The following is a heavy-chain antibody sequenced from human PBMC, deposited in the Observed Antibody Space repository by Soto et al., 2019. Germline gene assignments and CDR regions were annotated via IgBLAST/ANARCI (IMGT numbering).Heavy chain of an antibody. V-gene: IGHV4-30-2*01. CDR3: ARAEEQQLASIDY. Sequence: NPSETLSLTCAVSGGSISSGGYSWSWIRQPPGKGLEWIGYIYHSGSTYYNPSLKSRVTISVDRSKNQFSLKLSSVTAADTAVYYCARAEEQQLASIDYWGQGTLVTVSS. J-gene: IGHJ4*02. CDR1: GGSISSGGYS. CDR2: IYHSGST. D-gene: IGHD6-13*01.